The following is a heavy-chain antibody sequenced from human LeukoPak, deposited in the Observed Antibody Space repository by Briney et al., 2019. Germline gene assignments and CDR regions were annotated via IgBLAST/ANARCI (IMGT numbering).Heavy chain of an antibody. CDR3: ARDRPSGTRAFDI. J-gene: IGHJ3*02. CDR2: INHSGST. D-gene: IGHD3-3*01. CDR1: GGSFSGYY. Sequence: SETLSLTCAVYGGSFSGYYWSWIRQPPGKGLEWIGEINHSGSTNYNPSLKSRVTISVDTSKNQFSLKLSSVTAADTAVYYCARDRPSGTRAFDIWGQGTMVTVSS. V-gene: IGHV4-34*01.